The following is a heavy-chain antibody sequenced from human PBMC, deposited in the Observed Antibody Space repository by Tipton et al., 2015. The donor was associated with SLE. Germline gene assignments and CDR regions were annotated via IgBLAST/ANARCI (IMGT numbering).Heavy chain of an antibody. CDR1: GYSISSGYY. CDR3: ALSPLGYCSGGSCLHAFDI. Sequence: LRLSCAVSGYSISSGYYWGWIRQPPGKGLEWIGSIYHSGGTYYNPSLKSRVTISVDTSKNQFSLKLSSVTAADTAVYYCALSPLGYCSGGSCLHAFDIWGQGTMVTVSS. V-gene: IGHV4-38-2*01. D-gene: IGHD2-15*01. CDR2: IYHSGGT. J-gene: IGHJ3*02.